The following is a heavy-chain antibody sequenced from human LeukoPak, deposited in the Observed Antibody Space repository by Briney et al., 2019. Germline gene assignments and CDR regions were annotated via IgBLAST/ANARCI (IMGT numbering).Heavy chain of an antibody. CDR2: ISSSGGCT. V-gene: IGHV3-23*01. CDR3: AKGSRSIAVDNLCDY. J-gene: IGHJ4*02. D-gene: IGHD6-6*01. Sequence: GGSLRLSCAASGFTFSSSAMSWVRQAPGRGLEWVSVISSSGGCTYYAGSVKGRFTISRDNSKNTLYLQMNSLRAEDTAVYYCAKGSRSIAVDNLCDYWGQGTLVTVSS. CDR1: GFTFSSSA.